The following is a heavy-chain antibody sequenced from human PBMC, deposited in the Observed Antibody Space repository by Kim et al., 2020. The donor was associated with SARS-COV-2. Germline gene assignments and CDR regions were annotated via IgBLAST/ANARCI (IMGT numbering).Heavy chain of an antibody. CDR2: ISVYNGNT. CDR3: ARGSHDIQGYCSGGSCKFFDY. J-gene: IGHJ4*02. D-gene: IGHD2-15*01. CDR1: GYSFISHG. Sequence: ASVKVSCKASGYSFISHGISWVRQAPGQGLEWMGWISVYNGNTDYAQNLQGRVTMTTDTSTSTAYMELRSLRSDDTAVYYCARGSHDIQGYCSGGSCKFFDYWGQGTLVTVSS. V-gene: IGHV1-18*04.